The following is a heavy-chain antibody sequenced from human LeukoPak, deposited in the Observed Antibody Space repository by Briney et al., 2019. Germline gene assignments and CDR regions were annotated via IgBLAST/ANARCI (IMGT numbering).Heavy chain of an antibody. CDR2: IHYSGST. D-gene: IGHD5-18*01. CDR3: AREPRYSDWGAFDI. Sequence: SETLSLTCTVSGDSIKSYYWNWFRQPPGKGLEWIGNIHYSGSTNYNPSLKSRVTISVDTSKNQFSLRLNSVTAADTAVYYCAREPRYSDWGAFDIWGQGTMVTVSS. V-gene: IGHV4-59*12. CDR1: GDSIKSYY. J-gene: IGHJ3*02.